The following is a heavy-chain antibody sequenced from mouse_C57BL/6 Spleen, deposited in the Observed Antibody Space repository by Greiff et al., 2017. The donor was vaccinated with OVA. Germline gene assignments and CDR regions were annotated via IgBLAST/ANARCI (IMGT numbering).Heavy chain of an antibody. V-gene: IGHV1-26*01. CDR3: ATYYSNSAWFAY. D-gene: IGHD2-5*01. CDR1: GYTFTDYY. CDR2: INPNNGGT. Sequence: EVQLQQSGPELVKPGASVKISCKASGYTFTDYYMNWVKQSHGKSLEWIGDINPNNGGTSYNQEFKGKATLTVDKSFSTAYMELRSLTSEDSAVYYCATYYSNSAWFAYWGQGTLVTVSA. J-gene: IGHJ3*01.